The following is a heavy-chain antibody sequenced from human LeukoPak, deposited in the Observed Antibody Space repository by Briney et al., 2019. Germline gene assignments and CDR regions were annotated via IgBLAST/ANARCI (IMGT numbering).Heavy chain of an antibody. Sequence: SETLSLTCTVSGYSISSGYYWGWIRQPPGKGLEWIGSIYHSGSTYYNPSLKSRVTISVDTSKNQFSLKLSFVTAADTAVYYCARAIQQLVRNDYWGQGTLVTVSS. J-gene: IGHJ4*02. CDR1: GYSISSGYY. D-gene: IGHD6-13*01. CDR3: ARAIQQLVRNDY. V-gene: IGHV4-38-2*02. CDR2: IYHSGST.